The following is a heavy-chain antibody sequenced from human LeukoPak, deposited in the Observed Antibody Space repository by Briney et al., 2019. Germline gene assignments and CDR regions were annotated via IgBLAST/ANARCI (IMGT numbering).Heavy chain of an antibody. CDR1: GFTFSSYG. CDR2: IRYDGSNK. CDR3: AKDLSHALSLPTERWFDP. D-gene: IGHD4-11*01. V-gene: IGHV3-30*02. J-gene: IGHJ5*02. Sequence: GGSLRLSCAASGFTFSSYGMHWVRQAPGKGLEWVAFIRYDGSNKYYADSVKGRFTISRDNSKNTLYLQMNSLRAEDTAVYYCAKDLSHALSLPTERWFDPWGQGTLVTVSS.